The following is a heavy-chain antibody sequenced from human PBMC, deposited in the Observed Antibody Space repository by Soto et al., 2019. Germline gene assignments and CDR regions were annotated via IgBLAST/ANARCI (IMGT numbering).Heavy chain of an antibody. Sequence: EVQLVESGGGLVQPGRSLRLSCTTSGFTFDDYTMHWVRQAPGKGLEWVSLISWDSRKIEYADSVKGRFSISRDNARSSLYLQMNSLTPEDTATYYCAKNMEYFAYSASRPYEHWGRGTLVAVSS. V-gene: IGHV3-9*01. CDR2: ISWDSRKI. CDR1: GFTFDDYT. D-gene: IGHD4-4*01. CDR3: AKNMEYFAYSASRPYEH. J-gene: IGHJ4*02.